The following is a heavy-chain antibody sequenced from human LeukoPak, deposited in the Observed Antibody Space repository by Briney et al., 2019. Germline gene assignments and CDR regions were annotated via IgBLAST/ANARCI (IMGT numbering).Heavy chain of an antibody. J-gene: IGHJ3*02. CDR1: GFTFSSYG. Sequence: GGSLRLSCAASGFTFSSYGMSWVRQAPGKGLEWVSGFSGSGGSTYYADSVKGRFTISRDNSKNTLYLQMNSLRAEDTAAYYCARDEYNWNVDAFDIWGQGTVVTVSS. CDR2: FSGSGGST. V-gene: IGHV3-23*01. D-gene: IGHD1-20*01. CDR3: ARDEYNWNVDAFDI.